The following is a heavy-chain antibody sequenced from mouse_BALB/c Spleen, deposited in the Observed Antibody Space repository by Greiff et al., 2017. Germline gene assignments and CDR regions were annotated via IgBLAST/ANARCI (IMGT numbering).Heavy chain of an antibody. CDR1: GFNIKDYY. Sequence: VQLQQSGAELVRSGASVKLSCTASGFNIKDYYMHWVKQRPEQGLEWIGWIDPENGDTEYAPKFQGKATMTADTSSNTAYLQLSSLTSEDTAVYYCNAEGRGYWGQGTTLTVSS. CDR2: IDPENGDT. J-gene: IGHJ2*01. V-gene: IGHV14-4*02. CDR3: NAEGRGY.